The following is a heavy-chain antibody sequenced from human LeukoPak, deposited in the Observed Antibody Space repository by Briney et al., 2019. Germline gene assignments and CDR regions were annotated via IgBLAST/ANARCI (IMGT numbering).Heavy chain of an antibody. CDR1: GGSISSYH. D-gene: IGHD6-19*01. CDR3: ASSSGWRPWTLLVDYGMDV. CDR2: IYTSGSA. V-gene: IGHV4-4*07. J-gene: IGHJ6*02. Sequence: PSETLSLTCTVSGGSISSYHWSWIRQPAGKGLEWIGRIYTSGSANYNPSLKSRVTMSVDTSKNQFPLKLSSVTAADTAVYYCASSSGWRPWTLLVDYGMDVWGQGTTVTVSS.